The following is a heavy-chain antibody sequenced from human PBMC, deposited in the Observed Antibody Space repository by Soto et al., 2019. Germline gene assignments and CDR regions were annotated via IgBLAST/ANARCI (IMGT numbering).Heavy chain of an antibody. CDR1: GFTFNNYA. J-gene: IGHJ4*02. CDR3: AKGRGGLGSVTPRVDF. D-gene: IGHD3-10*01. Sequence: EVQLLESGGGLVQPGGSLRLSCAASGFTFNNYAMTWVRQAPGKGLEWVSAISGGGDTTSYADSVKGRFTVSRDGSKNTLYLQMSSLRAEDTALYYCAKGRGGLGSVTPRVDFWGQGTLVTVSS. V-gene: IGHV3-23*01. CDR2: ISGGGDTT.